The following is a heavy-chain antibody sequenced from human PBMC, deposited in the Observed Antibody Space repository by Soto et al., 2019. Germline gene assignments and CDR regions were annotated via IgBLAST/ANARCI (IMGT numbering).Heavy chain of an antibody. J-gene: IGHJ3*01. D-gene: IGHD3-3*01. CDR1: GFRFSSYS. CDR2: ISPGGDTV. V-gene: IGHV3-48*02. Sequence: VGSLRLSCEGSGFRFSSYSMDWVRQIPGKGLQWVAYISPGGDTVHYADSARGRFTISRDSAKNSVYLQMTKLKDEDTALYYCARGFLSNSFDAWGHGTMVTVSS. CDR3: ARGFLSNSFDA.